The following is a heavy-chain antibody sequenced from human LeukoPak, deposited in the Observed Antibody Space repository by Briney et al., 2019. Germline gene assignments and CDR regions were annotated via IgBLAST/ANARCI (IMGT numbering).Heavy chain of an antibody. Sequence: VASVKVSCKASGGTFSSYAISWVRQAPGQGLEWMGGIIPIFGTANYAQKFQGRVTMTEDTSTDTAYMELSSLRSEDTAVYYCATARYSGYDSFDYWGQGTLVTVSS. J-gene: IGHJ4*02. D-gene: IGHD5-12*01. CDR1: GGTFSSYA. CDR3: ATARYSGYDSFDY. CDR2: IIPIFGTA. V-gene: IGHV1-69*06.